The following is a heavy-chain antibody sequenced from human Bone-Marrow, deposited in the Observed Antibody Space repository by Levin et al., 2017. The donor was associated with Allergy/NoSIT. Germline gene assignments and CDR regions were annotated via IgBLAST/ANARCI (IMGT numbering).Heavy chain of an antibody. Sequence: MPSETLSLTCTVSGDSIRDYYWSWIRQPPGKGLEWIGYIHYSGSTKYNPSLKSRVTISVDMSSNQFSLKMNSVTAADTAVYFCARDTGNSLVSWYDPWGQGTLVTVSS. D-gene: IGHD4-23*01. CDR1: GDSIRDYY. CDR3: ARDTGNSLVSWYDP. CDR2: IHYSGST. V-gene: IGHV4-59*01. J-gene: IGHJ5*02.